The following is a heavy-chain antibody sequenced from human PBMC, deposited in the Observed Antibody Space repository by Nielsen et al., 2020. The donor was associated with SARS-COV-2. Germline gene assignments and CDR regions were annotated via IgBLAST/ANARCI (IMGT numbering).Heavy chain of an antibody. CDR3: KHYFDMDV. CDR1: GFTFGDAI. Sequence: GESLKTSRAASGFTFGDAIIHWVRQASGKGLEWVGRIRSKANNYETSYAASVRGRFTISRDESEKKAYLQMNSLKTEDTAVYFCKHYFDMDVWGQGTTVTVSS. V-gene: IGHV3-73*01. CDR2: IRSKANNYET. J-gene: IGHJ6*02.